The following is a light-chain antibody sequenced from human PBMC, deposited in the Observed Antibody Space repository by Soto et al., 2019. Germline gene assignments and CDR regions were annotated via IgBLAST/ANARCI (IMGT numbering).Light chain of an antibody. CDR2: DAS. Sequence: EIVLTQSPATLSLSPGERATLSCRASQSVSSYLAWYQQKPGQAPRLLIYDASNRATGIPARFSGSGSGTDFTLTISSLEPEYFAVYYCQQRSNWPRYTFGQGTKLEIK. CDR3: QQRSNWPRYT. J-gene: IGKJ2*01. CDR1: QSVSSY. V-gene: IGKV3-11*01.